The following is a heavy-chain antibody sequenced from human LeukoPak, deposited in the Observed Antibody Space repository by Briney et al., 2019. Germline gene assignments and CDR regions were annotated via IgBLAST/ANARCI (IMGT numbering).Heavy chain of an antibody. V-gene: IGHV3-23*01. J-gene: IGHJ3*01. CDR1: GFTLNDFA. Sequence: GGSLRLSCAASGFTLNDFAMTWVRQAPGKGLEWVSSIGDAGTYYADSVKGRFTIPRDNSKNMLYLQLNSLRAGDTAMYYCAKNLGPFDVRGQGTMVTVSS. D-gene: IGHD3-16*01. CDR2: IGDAGT. CDR3: AKNLGPFDV.